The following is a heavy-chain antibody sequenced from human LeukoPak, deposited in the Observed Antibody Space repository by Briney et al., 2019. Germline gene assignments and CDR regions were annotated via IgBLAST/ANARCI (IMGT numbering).Heavy chain of an antibody. V-gene: IGHV4-59*01. D-gene: IGHD3-10*01. CDR2: IYYSGST. CDR3: ARDQGWTMVRGVIIDGSDAFDI. J-gene: IGHJ3*02. CDR1: GGSISSYY. Sequence: SETLSLTCTVSGGSISSYYWSWIRQPPGKGLEWIGYIYYSGSTNYNPSLKSRVTISVDTSKNQFSLKLSSVTAADTAVYYCARDQGWTMVRGVIIDGSDAFDIWGQGTMVTVSS.